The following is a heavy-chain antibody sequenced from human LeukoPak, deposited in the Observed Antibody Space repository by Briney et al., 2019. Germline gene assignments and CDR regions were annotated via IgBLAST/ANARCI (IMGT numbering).Heavy chain of an antibody. CDR2: INPSGGST. CDR3: ARAMYCSSTSCYLYYYYGMDV. D-gene: IGHD2-2*01. Sequence: ASVKVSCKASGYTFTSYYMHWVRQAPGQGLEWMGIINPSGGSTSYAQKFQGRVTMTRDTSISTAYMELSRLRSDDTAVYYCARAMYCSSTSCYLYYYYGMDVWGQGTTVTVSS. V-gene: IGHV1-46*01. J-gene: IGHJ6*02. CDR1: GYTFTSYY.